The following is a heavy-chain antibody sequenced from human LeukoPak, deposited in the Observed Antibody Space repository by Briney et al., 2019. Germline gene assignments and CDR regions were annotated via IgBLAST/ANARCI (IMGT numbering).Heavy chain of an antibody. V-gene: IGHV3-30*04. J-gene: IGHJ6*02. Sequence: GGSLRLSCAASGFTFSSYAMHWVRQAPGKGLEWVAVISYDGSNKYYADSVKGRFTISRDNSKNTLYLQMNSLRAEDTAVYYCARDLLRSRQDIVVVVAANKSYYYGMDVWGQGTTVTVSS. CDR2: ISYDGSNK. CDR1: GFTFSSYA. D-gene: IGHD2-15*01. CDR3: ARDLLRSRQDIVVVVAANKSYYYGMDV.